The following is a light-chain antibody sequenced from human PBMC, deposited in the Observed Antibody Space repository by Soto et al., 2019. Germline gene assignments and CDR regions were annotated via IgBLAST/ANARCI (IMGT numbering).Light chain of an antibody. Sequence: EIVLTQAPGTLSLSPGERVTLSCRASQSVDNNYLAWYQQRPGQAPRLLIYGASSRATGTPDRFSGSGSGTDFTLTISRLDPEDFAVYYCQQYGSSTYTFGQGTKVDIK. V-gene: IGKV3-20*01. CDR2: GAS. J-gene: IGKJ2*01. CDR1: QSVDNNY. CDR3: QQYGSSTYT.